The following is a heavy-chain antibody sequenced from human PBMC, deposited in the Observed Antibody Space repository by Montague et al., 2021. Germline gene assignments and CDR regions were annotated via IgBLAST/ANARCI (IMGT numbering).Heavy chain of an antibody. CDR3: ARAGPRTYGGDSLDY. CDR1: GGSISSSPFY. D-gene: IGHD3-10*01. V-gene: IGHV4-39*01. Sequence: SETLSLTCTVSGGSISSSPFYWGWIRQSPGKGLEWIGSNYYRGNTYYNPSLKSLVSLSIDTSKNQFSLKMNSVTAADTAVYYCARAGPRTYGGDSLDYWGQGALVTVSS. CDR2: NYYRGNT. J-gene: IGHJ4*02.